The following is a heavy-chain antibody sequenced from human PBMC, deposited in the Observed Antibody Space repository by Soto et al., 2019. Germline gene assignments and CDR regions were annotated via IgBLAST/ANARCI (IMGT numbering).Heavy chain of an antibody. CDR3: ARGSPGWDFDL. CDR1: GYTFTRYY. V-gene: IGHV1-46*04. CDR2: INRTGGST. J-gene: IGHJ2*01. Sequence: QVQLVQSGAEVKKPGASVKVSCKASGYTFTRYYMHWVRQAPGQGLEWMGIINRTGGSTTYAQKSQGXXTXDXXTSTSTVSMELASLRSEDTAVCYCARGSPGWDFDLGGRGTLVTVSS.